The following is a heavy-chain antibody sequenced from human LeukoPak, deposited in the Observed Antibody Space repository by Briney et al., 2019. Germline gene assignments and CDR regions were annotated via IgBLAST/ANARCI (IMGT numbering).Heavy chain of an antibody. D-gene: IGHD3-16*01. CDR3: ARGGGLDV. Sequence: GGSLRLSCAASGFTFDDYAMHWVRQAPGKGLEWVSHISWNSGSITYADSVKGRFTISRDNAKNSLYPQMSNLRAEDTAVYFCARGGGLDVWGQGATVTVSS. J-gene: IGHJ6*02. V-gene: IGHV3-9*01. CDR2: ISWNSGSI. CDR1: GFTFDDYA.